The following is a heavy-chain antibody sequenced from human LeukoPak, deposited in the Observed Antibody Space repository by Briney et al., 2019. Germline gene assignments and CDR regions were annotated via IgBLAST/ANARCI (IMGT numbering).Heavy chain of an antibody. V-gene: IGHV3-21*04. CDR3: ARSRGWLEFYFDY. CDR1: GFTFSSYA. J-gene: IGHJ4*02. Sequence: GGSLRLSCAASGFTFSSYAMHWVRQAPGKGLEWVSSISSSSSYIYYADSVKGRFTISRDNSKNTLYLQMNSLRVEDTAVYYCARSRGWLEFYFDYWGQGTLVTVSS. D-gene: IGHD6-19*01. CDR2: ISSSSSYI.